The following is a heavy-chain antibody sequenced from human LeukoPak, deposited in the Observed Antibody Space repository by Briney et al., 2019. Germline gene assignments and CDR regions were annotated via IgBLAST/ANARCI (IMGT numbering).Heavy chain of an antibody. D-gene: IGHD1-26*01. CDR2: ISSSGGTI. V-gene: IGHV3-11*01. CDR3: ARDVIVGATRYFDY. CDR1: GLTVSSY. Sequence: GGSLRLSCAASGLTVSSYMSWVREAPGKGLEWVSYISSSGGTIQYAESVKGRFTISRDNAKNSLYLQMNSLRAEDTAVYYCARDVIVGATRYFDYWGQGTLVTVSS. J-gene: IGHJ4*02.